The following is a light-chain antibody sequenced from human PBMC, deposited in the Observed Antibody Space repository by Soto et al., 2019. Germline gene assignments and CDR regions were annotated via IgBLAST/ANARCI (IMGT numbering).Light chain of an antibody. V-gene: IGKV3-20*01. CDR1: QTVGSDY. Sequence: EIVLTQSPGTLSLSPGESATLSSRASQTVGSDYLAWYQQRPGQAPRLLIYGTSSRATGIPDRFSGSGSGTDFTLTISRLEPEDFAVYYCQRYRTSTQTFGQGTKVDIK. CDR3: QRYRTSTQT. J-gene: IGKJ1*01. CDR2: GTS.